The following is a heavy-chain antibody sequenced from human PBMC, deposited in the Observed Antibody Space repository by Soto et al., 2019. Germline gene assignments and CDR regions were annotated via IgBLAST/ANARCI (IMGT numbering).Heavy chain of an antibody. CDR3: ARGHDFWSGYYFSRDYYGMDV. D-gene: IGHD3-3*01. CDR2: IYTSGST. J-gene: IGHJ6*02. CDR1: GGSISSYY. Sequence: PSETLSLTCTVSGGSISSYYWSWIRQPAGKGLEWIGRIYTSGSTNYNPSLKSRVTMSVDTSKNQFSLKLSSVTAADTAVYYCARGHDFWSGYYFSRDYYGMDVWGQGTTVTVS. V-gene: IGHV4-4*07.